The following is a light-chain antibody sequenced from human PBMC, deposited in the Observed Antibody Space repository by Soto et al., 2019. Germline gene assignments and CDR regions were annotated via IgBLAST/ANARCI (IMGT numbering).Light chain of an antibody. CDR3: QRYNTWPGT. J-gene: IGKJ1*01. Sequence: DIIMTQSPATLSVSPGERATLSCRTSQTIGIALAWYQQKPGQAPRLLIYGATVRATGIPARFSGSASGTEFTLTITSPQPDDVALYYCQRYNTWPGTFGPGTKVEIK. CDR2: GAT. CDR1: QTIGIA. V-gene: IGKV3-15*01.